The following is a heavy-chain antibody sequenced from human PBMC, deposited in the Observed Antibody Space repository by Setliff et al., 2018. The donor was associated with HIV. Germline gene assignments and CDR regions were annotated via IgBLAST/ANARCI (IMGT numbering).Heavy chain of an antibody. D-gene: IGHD3-9*01. J-gene: IGHJ6*03. CDR2: INTNTGNP. Sequence: ASVKVSCKASGYTFTSYAMNWVRQAPGQGLEWMGWINTNTGNPTFAQGFTGRFVFSLDTSVSTAYLQISSLKAEDTAVYYCAREGADILTGLYYYYMDVWGKGTTVTVS. V-gene: IGHV7-4-1*02. CDR3: AREGADILTGLYYYYMDV. CDR1: GYTFTSYA.